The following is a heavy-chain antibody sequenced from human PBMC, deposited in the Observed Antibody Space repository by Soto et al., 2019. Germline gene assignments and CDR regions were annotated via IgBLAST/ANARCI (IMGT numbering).Heavy chain of an antibody. V-gene: IGHV1-2*04. CDR2: INPNSGET. CDR1: GYTFTGYY. Sequence: QVQLVQSGAEVKKPGASVKVSCKASGYTFTGYYMHWMRQAPGQGLEWMGWINPNSGETEYAQNFQGWVTMTRDMSISTAYMELSRLKSNDTAVYYCARGGGLNYYYYIGVWGKGTTVTVSS. CDR3: ARGGGLNYYYYIGV. J-gene: IGHJ6*03.